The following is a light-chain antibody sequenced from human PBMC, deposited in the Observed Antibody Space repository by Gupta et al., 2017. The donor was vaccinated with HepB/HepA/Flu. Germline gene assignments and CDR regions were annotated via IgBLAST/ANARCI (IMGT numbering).Light chain of an antibody. CDR3: QQLNSFPIT. CDR1: QGINTY. J-gene: IGKJ4*01. Sequence: DIQLTQSPSFLSASVGDRVTITCRASQGINTYLAWYQQKPGKAPEVLIYASSTLQSGVPSRFSGSGSGTEFALTISSLQPEDFATYYCQQLNSFPITFGRGTKVEIK. V-gene: IGKV1-9*01. CDR2: ASS.